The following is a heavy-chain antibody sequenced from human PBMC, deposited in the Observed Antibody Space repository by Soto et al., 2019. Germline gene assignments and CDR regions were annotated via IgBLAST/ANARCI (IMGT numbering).Heavy chain of an antibody. CDR3: ATVDRSVALVGWFDP. CDR1: GGTFSSYV. D-gene: IGHD2-8*02. J-gene: IGHJ5*02. V-gene: IGHV1-69*01. CDR2: IIPVSGTA. Sequence: QVHLEQSGAEVKKPGSSVKVSCKFSGGTFSSYVIIWVRQAPGQGLEWMGGIIPVSGTANYAQKFHGRVTISADAATNTAYMELSSVRFDDTAVYYGATVDRSVALVGWFDPWGQGPLVTVSS.